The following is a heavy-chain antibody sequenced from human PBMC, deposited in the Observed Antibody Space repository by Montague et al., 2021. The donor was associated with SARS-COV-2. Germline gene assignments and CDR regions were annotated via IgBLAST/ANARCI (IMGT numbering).Heavy chain of an antibody. Sequence: TLSLTCTVSGGSISDGSCFWTWIRQPAGKGLEWIGRIHTSGSTNYNPSLKSRVAISIDTSKDQFSLELSSETAADTAVYYCASSHCGGDCYSGQGPLVTVPS. D-gene: IGHD2-21*02. CDR3: ASSHCGGDCY. CDR1: GGSISDGSCF. CDR2: IHTSGST. J-gene: IGHJ4*02. V-gene: IGHV4-61*02.